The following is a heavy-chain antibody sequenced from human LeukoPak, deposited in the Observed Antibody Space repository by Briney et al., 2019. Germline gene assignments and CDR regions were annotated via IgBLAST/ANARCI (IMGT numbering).Heavy chain of an antibody. Sequence: GGSLRLSCAASGLTFSSYAMHWVRQAPGKGLEWVAVISYDGSNKYYADSVKGRFTISRDNSKNTLYLQMNSLRAEDTAVYYCARDEGYYDFWSGLDYWGQGTLVTVSS. CDR3: ARDEGYYDFWSGLDY. J-gene: IGHJ4*02. V-gene: IGHV3-30-3*01. CDR2: ISYDGSNK. CDR1: GLTFSSYA. D-gene: IGHD3-3*01.